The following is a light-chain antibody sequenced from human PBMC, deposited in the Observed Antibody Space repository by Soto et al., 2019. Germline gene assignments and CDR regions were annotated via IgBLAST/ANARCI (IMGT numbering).Light chain of an antibody. Sequence: SYELTQPLSVSVALGQTARITCGGTNIGSKNVHWYQQKPGQAPVLVIYRDSNRPSGIPERFSGSNSGNTATLTISRAQAGDEADYYCQVCDSSTGVVFGGGTKLTVL. V-gene: IGLV3-9*01. CDR2: RDS. CDR3: QVCDSSTGVV. CDR1: NIGSKN. J-gene: IGLJ2*01.